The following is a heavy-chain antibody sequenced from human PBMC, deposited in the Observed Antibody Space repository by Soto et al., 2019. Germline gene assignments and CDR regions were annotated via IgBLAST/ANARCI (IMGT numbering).Heavy chain of an antibody. CDR2: IWFDGSKK. Sequence: QMQLVESGGGVVQPGRSLRLSCAASGFTFRSYGIHWVRQAPGKGLGWVALIWFDGSKKYYEDSVKGRFAVSRDNSKNTLYLQMNSLRVEDTAVYYCERDRLVSCGYGMDVWGQGTTVTVSS. V-gene: IGHV3-33*01. D-gene: IGHD2-2*01. CDR3: ERDRLVSCGYGMDV. CDR1: GFTFRSYG. J-gene: IGHJ6*02.